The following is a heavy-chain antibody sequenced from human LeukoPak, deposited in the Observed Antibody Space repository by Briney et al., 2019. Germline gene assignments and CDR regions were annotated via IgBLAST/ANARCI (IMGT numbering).Heavy chain of an antibody. Sequence: GGSLRLSCAASGFTFSTYWMSWVRQAPGKGLEWVANIKQDGSDKFYADSMKGRFTISRDNAKNSVYLQMDSLRVEDTAVYYCTRDYRGKDVWGRGATVTVSS. CDR1: GFTFSTYW. D-gene: IGHD3-16*02. CDR3: TRDYRGKDV. CDR2: IKQDGSDK. J-gene: IGHJ6*02. V-gene: IGHV3-7*01.